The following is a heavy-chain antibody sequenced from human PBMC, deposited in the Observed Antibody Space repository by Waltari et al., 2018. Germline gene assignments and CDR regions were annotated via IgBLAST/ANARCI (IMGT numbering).Heavy chain of an antibody. CDR2: IKQDGRVI. V-gene: IGHV3-7*01. CDR1: GFTFSSYW. J-gene: IGHJ4*02. D-gene: IGHD2-15*01. Sequence: EVQLVESGGGLVQPGGSLRLSCAASGFTFSSYWMSWVRQAPGKGLEWVANIKQDGRVIYYMDSVKGRFTVSRDNAKNSLYLQMNSLRAEDTAVYYCARDRGWSTFDYWGQGTLVTVSS. CDR3: ARDRGWSTFDY.